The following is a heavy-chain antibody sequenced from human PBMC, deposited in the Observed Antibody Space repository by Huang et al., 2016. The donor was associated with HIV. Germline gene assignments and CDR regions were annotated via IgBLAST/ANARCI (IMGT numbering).Heavy chain of an antibody. D-gene: IGHD3-10*01. CDR1: GGTFTNYY. CDR3: AQLPTAAILMGSFFDL. V-gene: IGHV4-34*02. Sequence: QVQLQQWGAGLLKPSETLSLTCAVYGGTFTNYYWTWIRQSPGKELEWIGEISSTGTANYNPSLGSRLTLSVDPSKNQFSLKLTSVTAADTAVYFCAQLPTAAILMGSFFDLWGRGNQVTVSS. CDR2: ISSTGTA. J-gene: IGHJ4*01.